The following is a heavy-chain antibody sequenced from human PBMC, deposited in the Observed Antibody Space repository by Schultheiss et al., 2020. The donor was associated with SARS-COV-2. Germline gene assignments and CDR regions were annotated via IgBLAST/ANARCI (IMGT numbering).Heavy chain of an antibody. D-gene: IGHD6-13*01. CDR1: GFTFSSYG. CDR3: ARDRYSSSLHY. CDR2: ISGSGGST. J-gene: IGHJ4*02. Sequence: GGSLRLSCAASGFTFSSYGMHWVRQAPGKGLEWVSAISGSGGSTYYADSVKGRFTISRDNAKNSLYLQMNSLRAEDTAVYYCARDRYSSSLHYWGQGTLVTVSS. V-gene: IGHV3-23*01.